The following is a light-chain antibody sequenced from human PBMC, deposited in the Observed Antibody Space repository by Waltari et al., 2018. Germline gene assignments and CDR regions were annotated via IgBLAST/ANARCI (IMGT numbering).Light chain of an antibody. J-gene: IGLJ1*01. CDR2: HVS. V-gene: IGLV2-14*03. CDR1: SSDIGFYTF. Sequence: HSALTQPASVSGSPGQSITIPCTGTSSDIGFYTFVSWYQQHPAKAPKVMISHVSTRPSGGSNRYSGSKSGNTASLTISGLQPEDEADYYCASETSTTTLYVFGSGTKVTVL. CDR3: ASETSTTTLYV.